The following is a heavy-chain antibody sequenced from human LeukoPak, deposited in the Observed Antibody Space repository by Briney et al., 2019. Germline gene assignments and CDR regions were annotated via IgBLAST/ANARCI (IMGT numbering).Heavy chain of an antibody. V-gene: IGHV3-53*01. Sequence: PGGSLRLSCAASGFTVSSNYMSWVRQAPGKGLEWVSVIYSGGSTYYADSVKGRFTISRDNSKNTLYLQMNSLRAEDTAVYYCARVRVITGWYFDLWGRGTLVTVSS. CDR1: GFTVSSNY. D-gene: IGHD3-22*01. CDR2: IYSGGST. CDR3: ARVRVITGWYFDL. J-gene: IGHJ2*01.